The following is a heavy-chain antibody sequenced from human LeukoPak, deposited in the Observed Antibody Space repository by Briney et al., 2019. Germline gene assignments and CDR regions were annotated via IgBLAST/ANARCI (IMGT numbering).Heavy chain of an antibody. CDR1: GGTFSSYA. CDR3: ARETGRDGYNFVYRFDP. D-gene: IGHD5-24*01. Sequence: SVKVSCKASGGTFSSYAISWVRQAPGQGLEWMGGIIPIFGTANYAQKFQGRVTITTDESTSTAYMELSSLRSEDTAVYYCARETGRDGYNFVYRFDPWGQGTLVTVSS. J-gene: IGHJ5*02. V-gene: IGHV1-69*05. CDR2: IIPIFGTA.